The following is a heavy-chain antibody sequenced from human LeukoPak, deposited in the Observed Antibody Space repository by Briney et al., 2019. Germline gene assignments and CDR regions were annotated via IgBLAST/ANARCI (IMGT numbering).Heavy chain of an antibody. CDR1: GYTFTGYY. J-gene: IGHJ6*03. CDR3: ARDLAATMVRGVIIGAYYYMDV. CDR2: INPNSGGT. D-gene: IGHD3-10*01. Sequence: ASVKVSCKASGYTFTGYYMHWVRQAPGQGLEWMGWINPNSGGTNYAQKFQGRVTMTRDTSISTAYMELSRLRSEDTAVYYCARDLAATMVRGVIIGAYYYMDVWGKGTTVTISS. V-gene: IGHV1-2*02.